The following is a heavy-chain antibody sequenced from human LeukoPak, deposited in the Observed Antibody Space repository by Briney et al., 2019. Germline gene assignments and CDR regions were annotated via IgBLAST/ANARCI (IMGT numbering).Heavy chain of an antibody. D-gene: IGHD1-26*01. CDR1: GFTFSSYA. J-gene: IGHJ4*02. CDR3: ARGQALVGAALYYFDY. Sequence: GGSLRLSCAASGFTFSSYAMSWVRQAPGKGLEWVSAISGSGGSTYYADSVKGRFTISRDNSKNTLYLQMNSLRAEDTAVYYCARGQALVGAALYYFDYWGQGTLVTVSS. V-gene: IGHV3-23*01. CDR2: ISGSGGST.